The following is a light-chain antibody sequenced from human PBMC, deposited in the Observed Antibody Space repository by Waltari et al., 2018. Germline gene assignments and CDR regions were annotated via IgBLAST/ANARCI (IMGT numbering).Light chain of an antibody. J-gene: IGLJ3*02. V-gene: IGLV2-8*01. CDR3: SSYAGSNHLV. CDR1: RSDVGGYNY. Sequence: QSALTQPPSASGSPGQSVTISCTGTRSDVGGYNYVSWYQHHPGKAPKLMVYEVNKRPSGVPDRFSGSKSGNTASLTVSGLQAEDESDYYCSSYAGSNHLVFGGGTKLTVL. CDR2: EVN.